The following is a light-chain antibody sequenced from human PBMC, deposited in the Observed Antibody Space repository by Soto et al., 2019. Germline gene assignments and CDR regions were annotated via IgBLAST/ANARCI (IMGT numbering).Light chain of an antibody. Sequence: QSVLTQPASVSGSPGQSITISCTGTSSGFGGYNYVSCYQQHPGKAPKLIIYEVSNRPSGVSNRFSGSKSGNTASLTISGLQAEDEADYYCSSYTSSSPYVFGTGTKVTVL. V-gene: IGLV2-14*01. CDR1: SSGFGGYNY. CDR3: SSYTSSSPYV. J-gene: IGLJ1*01. CDR2: EVS.